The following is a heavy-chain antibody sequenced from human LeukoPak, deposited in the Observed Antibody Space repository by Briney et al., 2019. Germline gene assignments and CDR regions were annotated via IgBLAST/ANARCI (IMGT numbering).Heavy chain of an antibody. V-gene: IGHV4-61*01. CDR2: IYYSGST. CDR1: GGSVSSGSYY. Sequence: SETLSLTCTVSGGSVSSGSYYWSWIRQPPGKGLEWIGYIYYSGSTNYNPSLKSRVTISVDTSKNQFSLKLSSVTAADTAVYYCARSLYSYGALAYWGQGTLVTVSS. CDR3: ARSLYSYGALAY. D-gene: IGHD5-18*01. J-gene: IGHJ4*02.